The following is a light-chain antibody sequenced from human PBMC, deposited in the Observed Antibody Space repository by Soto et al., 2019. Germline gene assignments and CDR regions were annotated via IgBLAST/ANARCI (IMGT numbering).Light chain of an antibody. Sequence: EIVMTHSPATLSVSPGERATLSCRASQSVSTNLAWYQQKPGQAPRLLIYGASTRATGIPARFSGSGSGTEFTLTISSLLSDDFAVYYCQQYHNWPPLTFGQGTKVEIK. CDR2: GAS. J-gene: IGKJ1*01. CDR3: QQYHNWPPLT. V-gene: IGKV3-15*01. CDR1: QSVSTN.